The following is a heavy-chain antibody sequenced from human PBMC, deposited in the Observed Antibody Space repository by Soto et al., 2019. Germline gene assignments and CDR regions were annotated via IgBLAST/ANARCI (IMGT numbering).Heavy chain of an antibody. J-gene: IGHJ6*02. CDR2: IKSKTDGGTT. Sequence: FSNAWMSWVRQAPGKGLEWVGRIKSKTDGGTTDYAAPVKGRFTISRDDSKNTLYLQMNSLKTEDTAVYYCTTASTGTTRWDYYYYGMDVWGQGTTVTVSS. D-gene: IGHD1-1*01. CDR1: FSNAW. V-gene: IGHV3-15*01. CDR3: TTASTGTTRWDYYYYGMDV.